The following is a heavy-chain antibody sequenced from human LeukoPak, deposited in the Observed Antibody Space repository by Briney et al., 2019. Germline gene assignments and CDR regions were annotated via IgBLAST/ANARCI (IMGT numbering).Heavy chain of an antibody. V-gene: IGHV3-21*01. Sequence: GGSLRLSCAASGFTFSAYSMNWVRQAPGRGLEWVSAISSSSRSIYSADSVKGRFTISRDNAKRSLYLQMNSLRAQEKAVYYSARDRDDDSSGSIDDAFDIWGQETMVTVSS. CDR3: ARDRDDDSSGSIDDAFDI. CDR1: GFTFSAYS. D-gene: IGHD3-22*01. CDR2: ISSSSRSI. J-gene: IGHJ3*02.